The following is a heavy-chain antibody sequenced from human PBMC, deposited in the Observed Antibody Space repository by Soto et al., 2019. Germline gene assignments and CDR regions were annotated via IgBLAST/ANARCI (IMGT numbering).Heavy chain of an antibody. CDR1: GFTFNTYG. D-gene: IGHD5-18*01. CDR2: IWSDGNNK. CDR3: ARIPLDTITALDF. J-gene: IGHJ4*02. Sequence: QVQLVESGGGVVQPARSLRLSCATSGFTFNTYGFHWVRQAPGKGLEWVSVIWSDGNNKYYADSVKGRLTIFRDSPKNTLSLQMNSLRVEDTAVYYCARIPLDTITALDFWGQGTLVTVSS. V-gene: IGHV3-33*01.